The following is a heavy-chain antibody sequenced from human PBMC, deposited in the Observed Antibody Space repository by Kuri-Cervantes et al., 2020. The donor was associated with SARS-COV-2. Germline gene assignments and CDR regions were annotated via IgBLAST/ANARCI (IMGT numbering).Heavy chain of an antibody. V-gene: IGHV4-61*01. CDR3: ATLPCRGDYYTSGTVSDN. J-gene: IGHJ4*02. CDR2: IYYSGST. CDR1: GGSVSSGSYY. Sequence: SETLSLTCTVSGGSVSSGSYYWSWIRQPPGKGLEWIGYIYYSGSTNYNPSLKSRVTISVDTSKNQFSLRLSSLTAADAAVYYCATLPCRGDYYTSGTVSDNWGQGTLVTVSS. D-gene: IGHD3-10*01.